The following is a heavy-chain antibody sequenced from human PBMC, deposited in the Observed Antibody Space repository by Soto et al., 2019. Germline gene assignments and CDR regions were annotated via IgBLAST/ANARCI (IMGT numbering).Heavy chain of an antibody. V-gene: IGHV3-9*01. CDR2: INWNSGSI. D-gene: IGHD6-13*01. CDR3: VKDESINWYSGHFRH. J-gene: IGHJ1*01. Sequence: EVQLVESGGGLVQPGRSLRLSCAASGFTFDDYAMHGVRQVPGKGLEWVSGINWNSGSIGYGDSVKGRFAISRDNAKNSLHLQMNSLSAEDTAFYYCVKDESINWYSGHFRHWGQGTLVTVSS. CDR1: GFTFDDYA.